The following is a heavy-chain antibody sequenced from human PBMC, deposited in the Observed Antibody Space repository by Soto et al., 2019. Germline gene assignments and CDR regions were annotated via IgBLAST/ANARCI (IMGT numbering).Heavy chain of an antibody. J-gene: IGHJ4*02. D-gene: IGHD6-19*01. V-gene: IGHV6-1*01. CDR3: ARGVAGSGFDL. Sequence: SQTLSLTCAISGDSVSSNTAAWNWIRSSPSRGLEWLGRTYYRSNWRHDYAVSVKSRITVNPDTSKNHFSLQLSSVTPDDTAVYYCARGVAGSGFDLWGQGTLVTVSS. CDR1: GDSVSSNTAA. CDR2: TYYRSNWRH.